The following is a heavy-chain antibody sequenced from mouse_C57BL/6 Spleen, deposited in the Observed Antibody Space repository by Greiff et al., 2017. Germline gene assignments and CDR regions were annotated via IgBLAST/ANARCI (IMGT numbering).Heavy chain of an antibody. V-gene: IGHV1-15*01. J-gene: IGHJ3*01. CDR1: GYTFTDYE. CDR3: TRDLTTVVAHQAWFAY. D-gene: IGHD1-1*01. CDR2: IDPETGGT. Sequence: VQLQQSGAELVRPGASVTLSCKASGYTFTDYEMHWVKQTPVHGLEWIGAIDPETGGTAYNQKFKGKAILTADKSSSTAYMELRSLTSEDSAVYYCTRDLTTVVAHQAWFAYWGQGTLVTVSA.